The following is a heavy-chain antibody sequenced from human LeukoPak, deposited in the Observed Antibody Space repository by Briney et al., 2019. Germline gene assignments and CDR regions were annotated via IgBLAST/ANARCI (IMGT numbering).Heavy chain of an antibody. CDR3: ARHRGRYYDSGSYYYFDY. Sequence: SETLSLTCTVSGGSISSSGYYWGWLRQPPGKGLEWVGSVYYTGSTFYNPSLKSRVTTSVDTSKNHFSLNLSSVTAADTAVYYCARHRGRYYDSGSYYYFDYWGQGTLVTVSS. D-gene: IGHD3-10*01. CDR1: GGSISSSGYY. CDR2: VYYTGST. V-gene: IGHV4-39*02. J-gene: IGHJ4*02.